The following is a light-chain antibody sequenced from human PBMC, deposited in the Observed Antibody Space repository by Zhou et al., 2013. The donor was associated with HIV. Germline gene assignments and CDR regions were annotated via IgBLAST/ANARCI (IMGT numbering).Light chain of an antibody. CDR2: DAS. V-gene: IGKV1-39*01. CDR3: QQSYSVPVT. J-gene: IGKJ4*01. CDR1: INIRTS. Sequence: DIQVTQSPSSLSASVGDRVTITCRARINIRTSLNWYQQKPGKTPDLLIHDASNLQSGVPSRFNGSGSGTEFTLTITSLRPEDFATYYCQQSYSVPVTFGGGT.